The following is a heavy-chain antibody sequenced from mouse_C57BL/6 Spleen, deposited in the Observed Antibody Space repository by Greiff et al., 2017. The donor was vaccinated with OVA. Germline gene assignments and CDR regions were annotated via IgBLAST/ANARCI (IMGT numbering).Heavy chain of an antibody. J-gene: IGHJ3*01. CDR1: GFSLTSYG. D-gene: IGHD2-1*01. Sequence: VQVVESGPGLVAPSQSLSITCTVSGFSLTSYGVSWVRQPPGKGLEWLGVIWGDGSTNYHSALISRLSISQDNSKSQVFLKLNRLQTDDTATYXCAVPYGNYDYAFAYWGQGTLVTVSA. V-gene: IGHV2-3*01. CDR3: AVPYGNYDYAFAY. CDR2: IWGDGST.